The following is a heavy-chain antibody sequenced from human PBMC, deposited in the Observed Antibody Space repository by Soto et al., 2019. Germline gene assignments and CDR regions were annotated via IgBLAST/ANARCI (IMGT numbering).Heavy chain of an antibody. D-gene: IGHD6-6*01. Sequence: EVQLVGSGGGLVQPGGSLRLSCAASGFTVSSDYMSWVRQAPGQGLAWGSVICSGGSTYYADSVKGRYTIARDNSKNTLYLQMNRLRAEDTAVYYCARDRSSSSSYYYYYIDVWGKGTTVTVSS. CDR2: ICSGGST. CDR3: ARDRSSSSSYYYYYIDV. J-gene: IGHJ6*03. CDR1: GFTVSSDY. V-gene: IGHV3-66*01.